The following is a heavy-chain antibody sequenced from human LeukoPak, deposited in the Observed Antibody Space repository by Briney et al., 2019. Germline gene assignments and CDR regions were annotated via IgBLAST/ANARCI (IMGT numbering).Heavy chain of an antibody. V-gene: IGHV3-23*01. CDR1: GGTFSSYA. Sequence: ASVKVSCKASGGTFSSYAMSWVRQAPGKGLEWVSAISGSGGSTYYADSVKGRFTISRDNSKNTLYLQMNSLRAEDTAVYYCAKFDSSGRDPWGQGTLVTVSS. J-gene: IGHJ5*02. D-gene: IGHD6-19*01. CDR3: AKFDSSGRDP. CDR2: ISGSGGST.